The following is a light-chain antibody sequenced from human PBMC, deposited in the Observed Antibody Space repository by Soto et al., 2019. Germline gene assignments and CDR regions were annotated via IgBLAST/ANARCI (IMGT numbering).Light chain of an antibody. Sequence: EIVMTQDPVSLSVSPGERVTLSCRASQAIRTNLAWYQQKVGQAPGLLIYGSSTRATGIPARFSGSGSGTEFTLTISSLQSEDFAVYYCQQYNHWPPGYTFGQGTKVDIK. J-gene: IGKJ2*01. CDR3: QQYNHWPPGYT. CDR1: QAIRTN. V-gene: IGKV3-15*01. CDR2: GSS.